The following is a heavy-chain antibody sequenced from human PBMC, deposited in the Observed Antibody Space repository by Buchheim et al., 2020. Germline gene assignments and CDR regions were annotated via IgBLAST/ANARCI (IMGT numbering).Heavy chain of an antibody. V-gene: IGHV3-30*18. J-gene: IGHJ4*02. D-gene: IGHD2-2*03. CDR3: AKGFSPDPMDFVLGY. CDR2: ISDDGSSK. Sequence: QVQLVESGGGVVQPGRSLRLSCAASGFTFSSYGMHWVRQAPGKGLEWVAVISDDGSSKYYADSVKGRFSVSRDNSKNTLYLQMNSLRVEDRAVYYCAKGFSPDPMDFVLGYWGQGTL. CDR1: GFTFSSYG.